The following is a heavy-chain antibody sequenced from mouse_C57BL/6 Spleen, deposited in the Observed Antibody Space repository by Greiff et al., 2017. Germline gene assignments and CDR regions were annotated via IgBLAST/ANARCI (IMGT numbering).Heavy chain of an antibody. Sequence: ESGPGLVKPSQSLSLTCSVTGYSITSGYYWNWIRQFPGNKLEWMGYISYDGSNNYNPSLKNRISITRDTSKNQFFLKLNSVTTEDTATYYCAREKITPTPWFAYWGQGTLVTVSA. CDR1: GYSITSGYY. D-gene: IGHD2-4*01. V-gene: IGHV3-6*01. CDR3: AREKITPTPWFAY. CDR2: ISYDGSN. J-gene: IGHJ3*01.